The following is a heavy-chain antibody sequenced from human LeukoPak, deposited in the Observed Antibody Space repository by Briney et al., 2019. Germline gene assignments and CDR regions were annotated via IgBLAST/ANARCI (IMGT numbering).Heavy chain of an antibody. J-gene: IGHJ4*02. Sequence: GGSLRLSCAASGFTFSSYEMNWVRQAPGKGLEWVSYISSSGSTIYYADSVKGRFTISRDNAKNSLYPQMNSLRAEDTAVYYCARGVVPAANVDFGFDYWGQGTLVTVSS. V-gene: IGHV3-48*03. CDR1: GFTFSSYE. D-gene: IGHD2-2*01. CDR3: ARGVVPAANVDFGFDY. CDR2: ISSSGSTI.